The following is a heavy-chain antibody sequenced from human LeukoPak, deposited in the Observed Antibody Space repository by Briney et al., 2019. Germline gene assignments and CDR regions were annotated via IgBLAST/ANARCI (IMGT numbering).Heavy chain of an antibody. J-gene: IGHJ3*02. V-gene: IGHV4-59*01. CDR3: ARAEWFGELLSAFDI. Sequence: SETLSLTCTVSGGSISSYYWSWIRQPPGEGLEWIGYIYYSGSTNYNPSLKSRVTISVDTSKNQFSLKLSSVTAADTAVYYCARAEWFGELLSAFDIWGQGTMVTVSS. D-gene: IGHD3-10*01. CDR1: GGSISSYY. CDR2: IYYSGST.